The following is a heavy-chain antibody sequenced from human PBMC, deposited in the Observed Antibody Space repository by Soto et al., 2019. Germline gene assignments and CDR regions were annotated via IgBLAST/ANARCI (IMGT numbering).Heavy chain of an antibody. Sequence: ASVKVSCKASGYTFTSYAMHWVRQAPGQRLEWMGWINAGNGNTKYSQKFQGRVTITRDTSASTAYMELGSLRSEDTAVYYCAREWDEVVPAAMYNWFDPWGQGTLVTVSS. V-gene: IGHV1-3*01. CDR1: GYTFTSYA. CDR2: INAGNGNT. J-gene: IGHJ5*02. D-gene: IGHD2-2*01. CDR3: AREWDEVVPAAMYNWFDP.